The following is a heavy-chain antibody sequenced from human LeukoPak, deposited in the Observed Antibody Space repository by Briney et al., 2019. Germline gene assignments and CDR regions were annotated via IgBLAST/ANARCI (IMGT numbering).Heavy chain of an antibody. CDR2: IYWNNDN. Sequence: GPTLVNPTQTLTLTCTFSGFSLNTPGVGVGWIRQPPGKALEWLALIYWNNDNRYSPYLRSRLTISKDTSKSQVVLTMTKMDPVDTATYYCAHYGDYRFLYYFDDWGQGTLVTVSS. CDR1: GFSLNTPGVG. J-gene: IGHJ4*02. D-gene: IGHD4-17*01. V-gene: IGHV2-5*01. CDR3: AHYGDYRFLYYFDD.